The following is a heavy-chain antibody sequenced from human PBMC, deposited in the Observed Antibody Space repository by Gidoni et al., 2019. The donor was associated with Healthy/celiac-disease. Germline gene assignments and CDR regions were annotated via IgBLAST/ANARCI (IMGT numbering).Heavy chain of an antibody. J-gene: IGHJ6*02. CDR2: ISYDGSNK. CDR1: GFTFSSSA. Sequence: QVQLVESGGGVVQPGRSLSLSCAASGFTFSSSAMHWVRQAPGKGLEWVAVISYDGSNKYYADSVKGRFTISRDNSKNTLYLQMNSLRAEDTAVYYCARDLIIAVAGTLFYYYGMDVWGQGTTVTVSS. D-gene: IGHD6-19*01. CDR3: ARDLIIAVAGTLFYYYGMDV. V-gene: IGHV3-30-3*01.